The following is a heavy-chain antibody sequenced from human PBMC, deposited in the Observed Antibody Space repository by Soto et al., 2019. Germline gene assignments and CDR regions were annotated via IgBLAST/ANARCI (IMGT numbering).Heavy chain of an antibody. Sequence: GASAKVSCKASGFTFTSSAVQWVRQARGQRLEWIGWIVVGSGNTNYAQKFQERVTITRDMSTSTAYMELSSLRSEDTAVYYCAADADYDFWSGSANDYWGQGTLVHRLL. D-gene: IGHD3-3*01. CDR2: IVVGSGNT. V-gene: IGHV1-58*01. CDR3: AADADYDFWSGSANDY. J-gene: IGHJ4*02. CDR1: GFTFTSSA.